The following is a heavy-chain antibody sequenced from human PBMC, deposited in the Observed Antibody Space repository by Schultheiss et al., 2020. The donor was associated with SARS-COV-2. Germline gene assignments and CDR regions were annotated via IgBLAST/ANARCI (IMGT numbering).Heavy chain of an antibody. CDR2: IYYSGST. CDR1: GGSISSYY. J-gene: IGHJ5*02. V-gene: IGHV4-59*12. CDR3: ARVQQQLVDWFDP. D-gene: IGHD6-13*01. Sequence: SETLSLTCTVSGGSISSYYWSWIRQHPGKGLEWIGYIYYSGSTYYNPSLKSRVTMSLDTSKNQFSLKLSSVTAADTAVYYCARVQQQLVDWFDPWGQGTLVTVSS.